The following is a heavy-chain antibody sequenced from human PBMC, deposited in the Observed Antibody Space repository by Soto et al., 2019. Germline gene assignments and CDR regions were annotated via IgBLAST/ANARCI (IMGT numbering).Heavy chain of an antibody. Sequence: PWGSLRLSCAASGFTFSSYSMNWVRQAPGKGLEWVSSISSSSSYIYYADSVKGRFTISRDNAKNSLYLQTNSLRAEDTAVYYCARDNPTYCGGDCYYSWLGGDYYYGMDVWGQGTTVTVSS. CDR2: ISSSSSYI. V-gene: IGHV3-21*01. D-gene: IGHD2-21*02. CDR3: ARDNPTYCGGDCYYSWLGGDYYYGMDV. J-gene: IGHJ6*02. CDR1: GFTFSSYS.